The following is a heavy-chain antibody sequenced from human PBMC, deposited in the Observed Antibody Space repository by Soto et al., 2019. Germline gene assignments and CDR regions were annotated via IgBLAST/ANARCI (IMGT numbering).Heavy chain of an antibody. CDR2: MNPKSGNT. Sequence: QVQLVQSGAEVKKPGASVKVSCKASGYTFINYDINWVRQATGQGLEWMGWMNPKSGNTDSAQKFQGRVTMTRDTSISTAYMELSSLKSDDTAVYYCARTWGDLDYWGQGTQVTVSS. J-gene: IGHJ4*02. CDR3: ARTWGDLDY. D-gene: IGHD3-16*01. V-gene: IGHV1-8*01. CDR1: GYTFINYD.